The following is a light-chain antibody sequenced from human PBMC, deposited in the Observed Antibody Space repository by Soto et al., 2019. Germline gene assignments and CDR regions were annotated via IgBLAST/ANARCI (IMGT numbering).Light chain of an antibody. CDR1: QGISNW. J-gene: IGKJ1*01. CDR2: AAS. CDR3: QQANSFPWT. Sequence: DIQMTQSPSSVSASVGDRVTITCRASQGISNWLAWYQQRPGKAPKLLICAASSLQTGVPSRFSGSGSVTDFTLTISNLQPEDFATYYCQQANSFPWTFGQGTKVEIK. V-gene: IGKV1-12*01.